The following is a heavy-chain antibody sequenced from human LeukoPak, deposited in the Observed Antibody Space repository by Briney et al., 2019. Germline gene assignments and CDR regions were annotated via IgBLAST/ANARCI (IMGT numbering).Heavy chain of an antibody. V-gene: IGHV3-23*01. J-gene: IGHJ4*02. Sequence: GGSLRLSCAASGFTFSSSAMSWVRQVPGKGLEWVSGISASGGSTSYVDSVRGRFTISRDNSKNTLYLQMNSLRAEDTAVYYCAREALGGEAVDYWGQGTLVTVSS. CDR2: ISASGGST. D-gene: IGHD1-26*01. CDR3: AREALGGEAVDY. CDR1: GFTFSSSA.